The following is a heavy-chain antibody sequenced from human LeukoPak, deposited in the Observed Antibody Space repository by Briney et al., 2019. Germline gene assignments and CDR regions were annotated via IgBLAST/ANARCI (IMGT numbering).Heavy chain of an antibody. CDR2: VTWNSGSI. V-gene: IGHV3-9*01. CDR1: GFMFDNYV. CDR3: AKDASWGSSFGYFDS. D-gene: IGHD6-6*01. Sequence: PGGSLRLSCAASGFMFDNYVMYWVRQAPGKGLEWVSGVTWNSGSIAYADSVKGRFTISRDNAKNSLYLQMNSLRLEDTALYYCAKDASWGSSFGYFDSWGQGTLVTVSS. J-gene: IGHJ4*02.